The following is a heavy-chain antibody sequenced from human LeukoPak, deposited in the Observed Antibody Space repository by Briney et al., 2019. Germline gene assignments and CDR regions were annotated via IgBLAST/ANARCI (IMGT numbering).Heavy chain of an antibody. CDR1: GYTFTSYG. CDR3: ASDLFGELPNFDY. CDR2: INPNSGGT. D-gene: IGHD3-10*02. V-gene: IGHV1-2*02. J-gene: IGHJ4*02. Sequence: ASVKVSCKASGYTFTSYGISWVRQAPGQGLEWMGWINPNSGGTNYAQKFQGRVTMTRDTSISTAYMELSRLRSDDTAVYYCASDLFGELPNFDYWGQGTLVTVSS.